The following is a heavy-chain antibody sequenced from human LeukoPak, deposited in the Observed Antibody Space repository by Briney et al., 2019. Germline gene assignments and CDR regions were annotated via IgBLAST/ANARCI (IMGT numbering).Heavy chain of an antibody. CDR3: ARVPTVTFFDH. V-gene: IGHV4-34*01. Sequence: TSETLSLTCAVYGGSFSGYYWSWIRQPPGKGLEWIGEINHSGSTNYNPSLKSRVTISVDTSKNQFSLKLSSVTAADTAVYYCARVPTVTFFDHWGQGTLVTVSS. CDR2: INHSGST. CDR1: GGSFSGYY. J-gene: IGHJ4*02. D-gene: IGHD4-17*01.